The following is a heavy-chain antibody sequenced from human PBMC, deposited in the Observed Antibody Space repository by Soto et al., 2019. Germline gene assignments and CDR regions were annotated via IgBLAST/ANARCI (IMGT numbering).Heavy chain of an antibody. CDR1: GGTFSSYT. CDR3: ARATVTTGGGYYYYYMDV. D-gene: IGHD4-17*01. V-gene: IGHV1-69*02. Sequence: SVKVSCKASGGTFSSYTISWVRQAPGQGLEWMGRIIPILGIANYAQKFQGRVTITADKSTSTAYMELSSLRSEDTAVYYCARATVTTGGGYYYYYMDVWGKGTTVTVSS. J-gene: IGHJ6*03. CDR2: IIPILGIA.